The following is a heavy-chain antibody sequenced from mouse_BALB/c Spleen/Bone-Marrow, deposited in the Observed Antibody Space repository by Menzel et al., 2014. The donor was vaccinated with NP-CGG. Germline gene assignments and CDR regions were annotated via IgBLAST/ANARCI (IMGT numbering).Heavy chain of an antibody. V-gene: IGHV1-9*01. D-gene: IGHD1-1*01. CDR3: AREDGLWYFDV. Sequence: VQGVESGAELMKPGASVKISCKATGYTFSSYWIDWVKQRPGHGLEWIGEILPGSGSTNYNEKFKGKATFTADTSSNTAYMQLSSLTSEDSAVYYCAREDGLWYFDVWGAGTTVTVSS. CDR1: GYTFSSYW. J-gene: IGHJ1*01. CDR2: ILPGSGST.